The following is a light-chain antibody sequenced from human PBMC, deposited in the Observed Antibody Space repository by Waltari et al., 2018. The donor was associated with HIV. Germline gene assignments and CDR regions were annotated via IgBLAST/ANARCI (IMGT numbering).Light chain of an antibody. CDR3: QSADNSGTHVV. V-gene: IGLV3-25*03. CDR2: RGT. J-gene: IGLJ3*02. CDR1: VLSKHY. Sequence: SYELTQPPSVSVSPGQTAGITCSVDVLSKHYTTWYRQHPGQAPVMVIYRGTERPSGIPGRFSGSNSGTTVTLTIAGVQAEDEADYYCQSADNSGTHVVFGGGTRLTVL.